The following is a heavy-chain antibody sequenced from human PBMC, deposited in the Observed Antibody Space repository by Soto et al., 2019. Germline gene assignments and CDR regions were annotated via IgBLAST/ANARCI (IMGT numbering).Heavy chain of an antibody. V-gene: IGHV3-66*01. CDR1: GFTVSNNY. J-gene: IGHJ5*02. Sequence: EVQLVESGGGLVRPGGSLRLSCEASGFTVSNNYMSWVRQAPGKGLEWVSFIYSGGNTYYADSVKGRFTLSRDKSKNTLYLQMTSLRAEDTAVYYCTRRPGSWGQGTRVTVS. CDR2: IYSGGNT. D-gene: IGHD7-27*01. CDR3: TRRPGS.